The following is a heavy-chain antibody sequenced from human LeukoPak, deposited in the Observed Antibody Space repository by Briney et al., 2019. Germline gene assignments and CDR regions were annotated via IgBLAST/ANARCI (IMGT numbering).Heavy chain of an antibody. CDR3: ARVDSSSWYVALDY. D-gene: IGHD6-13*01. CDR2: IIPIFGTA. V-gene: IGHV1-69*06. CDR1: GGTFSSYA. Sequence: ASVKVSCKASGGTFSSYAISWVRQAPGQGLEWMGGIIPIFGTANYAQKFQGRVTITADKSTSTAYMELSSLRSEDTAVYYCARVDSSSWYVALDYWGQGTLVTVSS. J-gene: IGHJ4*02.